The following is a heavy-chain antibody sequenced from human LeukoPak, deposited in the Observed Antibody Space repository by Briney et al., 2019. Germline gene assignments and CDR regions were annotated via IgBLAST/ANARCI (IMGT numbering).Heavy chain of an antibody. Sequence: GGSLRLSCAASGFTVSSNYMSWVRQAPGKGLEWVSAISGSGGSTYYADSVKGRFTISRDNAKNSLYLQMNSLRAEDTAVYYCARDREEYCSGGSCQAFDIWGQGTMVTVSS. CDR2: ISGSGGST. V-gene: IGHV3-23*01. CDR1: GFTVSSNY. D-gene: IGHD2-15*01. J-gene: IGHJ3*02. CDR3: ARDREEYCSGGSCQAFDI.